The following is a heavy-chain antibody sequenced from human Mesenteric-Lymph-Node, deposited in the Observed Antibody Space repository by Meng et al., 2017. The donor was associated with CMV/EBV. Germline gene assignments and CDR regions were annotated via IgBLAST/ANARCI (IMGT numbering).Heavy chain of an antibody. Sequence: GTFGSSSIHWVRQAPGQGLEWMGGIIPIFATPDYAQKFRGRVAITTSESTSTVYMELRSLRADDTAVYYCARVKIDSLTGTRYYFDYWGQGILVTVSS. J-gene: IGHJ4*02. D-gene: IGHD3-9*01. CDR3: ARVKIDSLTGTRYYFDY. CDR2: IIPIFATP. V-gene: IGHV1-69*05. CDR1: GTFGSSS.